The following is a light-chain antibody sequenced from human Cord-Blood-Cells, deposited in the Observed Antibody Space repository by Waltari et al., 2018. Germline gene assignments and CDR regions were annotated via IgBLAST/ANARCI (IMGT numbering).Light chain of an antibody. V-gene: IGLV2-14*01. Sequence: SELTQDPAVSVALGQTVRITCQGDSLRSSYASWYQQHPGKAPKLMIYDVSNRPSGVSNRFSGSKSGNTSSLTISGLQAEDEADYYCSSYTSSSTLVFGGGTKLTVL. CDR1: SLRSSY. CDR3: SSYTSSSTLV. J-gene: IGLJ2*01. CDR2: DVS.